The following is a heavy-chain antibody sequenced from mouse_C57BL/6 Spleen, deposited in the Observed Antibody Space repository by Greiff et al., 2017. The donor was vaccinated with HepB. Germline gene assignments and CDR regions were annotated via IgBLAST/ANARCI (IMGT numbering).Heavy chain of an antibody. CDR2: IYPGDGDT. CDR1: GYAFSSSW. J-gene: IGHJ4*01. Sequence: QVQLKQSGPELVKPGASVKISCKASGYAFSSSWMNWVKQRPGKGLEWIGRIYPGDGDTNYNGKFKGKATLTADKSSSTAYMQLSSLTSEDSAVYFCARSGGNYEEGAMDYWGQGTSVTVSS. CDR3: ARSGGNYEEGAMDY. D-gene: IGHD2-1*01. V-gene: IGHV1-82*01.